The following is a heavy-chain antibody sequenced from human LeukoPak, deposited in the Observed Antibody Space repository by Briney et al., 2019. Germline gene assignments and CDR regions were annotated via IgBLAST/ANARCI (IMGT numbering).Heavy chain of an antibody. CDR1: GYTFTSYY. V-gene: IGHV1-46*01. J-gene: IGHJ6*03. CDR2: INPSGGST. CDR3: ARDRGVGATNAYYYYMDV. Sequence: ASVKVSCKASGYTFTSYYMHWVRQAPGQGLEWMGIINPSGGSTSYAQKFQGRVTMTRDMSTSTVYMELSSLRSEDTAVYYCARDRGVGATNAYYYYMDVWGKGTTVTVSS. D-gene: IGHD1-26*01.